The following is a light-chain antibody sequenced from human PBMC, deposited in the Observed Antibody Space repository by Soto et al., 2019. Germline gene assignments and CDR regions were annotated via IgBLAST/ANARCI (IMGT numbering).Light chain of an antibody. J-gene: IGKJ2*01. CDR1: QSVSSD. CDR3: QQYNSWPPYT. V-gene: IGKV3-15*01. Sequence: EIVMTQSPVTLSVSPGERATLSCRASQSVSSDLAWYQQKPGQAPRLLIYGASTRATGIPGRFTGSGSGTEFTLTISRLQSEDFAVYYCQQYNSWPPYTFGQGTKLEIK. CDR2: GAS.